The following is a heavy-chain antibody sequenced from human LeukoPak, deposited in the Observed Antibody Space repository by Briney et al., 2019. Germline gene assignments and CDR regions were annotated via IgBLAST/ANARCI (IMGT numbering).Heavy chain of an antibody. V-gene: IGHV3-74*01. J-gene: IGHJ4*02. CDR1: GFTFSSYW. Sequence: GGSLRLSCAASGFTFSSYWMHWVRQAPGKGLVWVSRINSDGSSTSYADSVKGRFTISRDNAKNTLYLQMNSLRAEDTAVYYCARSRIKGGDNYYFDYWGQGTLVTVSS. CDR2: INSDGSST. CDR3: ARSRIKGGDNYYFDY. D-gene: IGHD2-21*02.